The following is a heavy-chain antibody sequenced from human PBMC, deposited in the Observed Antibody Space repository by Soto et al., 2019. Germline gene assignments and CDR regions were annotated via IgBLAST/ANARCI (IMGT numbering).Heavy chain of an antibody. J-gene: IGHJ4*02. Sequence: ASVKVSCKASGYTFTGYYVHWVRQAPGQGLEWMGWINPNSGGTNYAQKFQGRVTMTRDTSISTAYMELSRLRSDDTAVYYCARVSNYDILTGYYQLDYWGQGTLVTVSS. V-gene: IGHV1-2*02. D-gene: IGHD3-9*01. CDR2: INPNSGGT. CDR1: GYTFTGYY. CDR3: ARVSNYDILTGYYQLDY.